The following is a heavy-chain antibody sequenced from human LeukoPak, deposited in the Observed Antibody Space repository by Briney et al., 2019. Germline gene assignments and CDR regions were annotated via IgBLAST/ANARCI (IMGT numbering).Heavy chain of an antibody. CDR2: ISYDGSNK. J-gene: IGHJ4*02. Sequence: PGGSLRLSCAASGFTFSSYAMHWVRQAPGKGLEWVAVISYDGSNKYYADSVKGRFTISRDNSKNTLYLQMNSLRAEDTAVYYCARDGYNFDYWGQGTLVTVSP. CDR3: ARDGYNFDY. V-gene: IGHV3-30*04. CDR1: GFTFSSYA. D-gene: IGHD5-24*01.